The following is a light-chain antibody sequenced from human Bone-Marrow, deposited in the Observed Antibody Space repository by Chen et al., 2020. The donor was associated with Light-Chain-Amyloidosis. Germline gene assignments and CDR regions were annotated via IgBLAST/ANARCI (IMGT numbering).Light chain of an antibody. Sequence: QSVLTQPPSASGTPGQRFTISCSGASSNNGINYVYWYHDFPGAAPNLLIHRNNQRPSGVPDRLSASKSGTSAFLAISGLRSEDEAAYYCASWDGSLSGYVFGTGTKVIVL. CDR2: RNN. CDR1: SSNNGINY. V-gene: IGLV1-47*01. J-gene: IGLJ1*01. CDR3: ASWDGSLSGYV.